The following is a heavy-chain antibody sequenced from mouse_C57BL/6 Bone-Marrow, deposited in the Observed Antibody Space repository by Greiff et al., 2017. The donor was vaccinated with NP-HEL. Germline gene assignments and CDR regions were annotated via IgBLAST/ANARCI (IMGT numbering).Heavy chain of an antibody. CDR3: TTRRGLAY. J-gene: IGHJ3*01. Sequence: QVQLQQSGAELVRPGASVTLSCKASGYTFTDYEMHWVKQTPVHGLEWIGAIDPGTGGTAYNQKFKGKAILTADKSSSTAYMELRSLTSEDSAVYYCTTRRGLAYWGRGTVVTVSA. V-gene: IGHV1-15*01. CDR2: IDPGTGGT. CDR1: GYTFTDYE. D-gene: IGHD2-12*01.